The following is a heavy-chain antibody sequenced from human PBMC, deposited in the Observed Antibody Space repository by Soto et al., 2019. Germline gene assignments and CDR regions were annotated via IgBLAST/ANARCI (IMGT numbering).Heavy chain of an antibody. CDR2: IYPGDSDT. Sequence: HGESRKIACTGSGYSFTSYWIGWVRQMPGKGLEWMGIIYPGDSDTRYSPSFQGQVTISDDKSISTAYLQWSSLKASDTAMYYCASTRYHYYYYYGMDVSGQGTTVTVSS. CDR3: ASTRYHYYYYYGMDV. J-gene: IGHJ6*02. D-gene: IGHD1-20*01. V-gene: IGHV5-51*01. CDR1: GYSFTSYW.